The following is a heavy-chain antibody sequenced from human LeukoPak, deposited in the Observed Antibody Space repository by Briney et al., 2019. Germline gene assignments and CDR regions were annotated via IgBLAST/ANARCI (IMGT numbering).Heavy chain of an antibody. J-gene: IGHJ4*02. CDR1: GGSISRTSYH. D-gene: IGHD7-27*01. CDR3: GRHRLGNFDY. Sequence: PSETLSLTCTVSGGSISRTSYHWGWIRQPPGKGLEWIGTIYYSGSTYHNPSLMSRVTISVDTSKNQFSLKVSSVTAADTAVYYCGRHRLGNFDYWGQGILVTVSS. V-gene: IGHV4-39*01. CDR2: IYYSGST.